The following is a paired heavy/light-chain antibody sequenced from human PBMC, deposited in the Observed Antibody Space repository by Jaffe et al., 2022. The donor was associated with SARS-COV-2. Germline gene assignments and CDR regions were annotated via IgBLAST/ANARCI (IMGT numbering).Light chain of an antibody. J-gene: IGKJ1*01. CDR2: GAS. CDR1: QNILSNY. V-gene: IGKV3-20*01. CDR3: HQYAYSPRT. Sequence: EVVLTQSPGTLSLSPGERATLSCRASQNILSNYLAWHQQKPGQAPRLLISGASNRATGIPDRFSGSGSGTDFILTISRLEPEDFAVYYCHQYAYSPRTFGQGTKVEIK.
Heavy chain of an antibody. CDR2: ISGSSTSI. Sequence: EVQLVESGGDLVQPGGSLRLSCAASGFTFSSYSINWVRQAPGKGLEWISYISGSSTSIDYADSVKGRFTISRDNAKKSLYLQMNSLRADDTAVYYCARGTGSGDWEIDYWGQGTLVTVSS. CDR3: ARGTGSGDWEIDY. CDR1: GFTFSSYS. D-gene: IGHD2-21*02. V-gene: IGHV3-48*01. J-gene: IGHJ4*02.